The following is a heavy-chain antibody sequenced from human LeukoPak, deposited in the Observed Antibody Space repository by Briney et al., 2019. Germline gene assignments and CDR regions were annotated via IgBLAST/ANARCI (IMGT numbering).Heavy chain of an antibody. Sequence: PSETLSLTCGVSGGSFSGHYWSWIRQPPGKGLEWIGEINHSGSTNYIPSLKSRVTISVDTSKNQFSLRLTSVTAADTAVYYCASGGQEVLTGYYVDYWGQGTLVTVSS. CDR3: ASGGQEVLTGYYVDY. J-gene: IGHJ4*02. D-gene: IGHD3-9*01. CDR2: INHSGST. V-gene: IGHV4-34*01. CDR1: GGSFSGHY.